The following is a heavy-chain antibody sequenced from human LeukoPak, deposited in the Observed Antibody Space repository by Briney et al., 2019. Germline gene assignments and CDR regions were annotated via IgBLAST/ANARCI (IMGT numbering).Heavy chain of an antibody. J-gene: IGHJ6*03. CDR1: GYTFTGYY. CDR3: ARDSPSYYMDV. CDR2: INPNSGGT. Sequence: ASVKVPCKASGYTFTGYYIHWVRQAPGQGLEWMGWINPNSGGTNYAQKFQGSVTMTRDTSISTAYMELSRLRSDDTAVYYCARDSPSYYMDVWGKGTTVTVSS. V-gene: IGHV1-2*02.